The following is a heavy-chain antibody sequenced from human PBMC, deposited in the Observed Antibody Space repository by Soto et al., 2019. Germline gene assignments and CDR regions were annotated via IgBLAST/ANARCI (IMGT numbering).Heavy chain of an antibody. Sequence: SETLSLTCTVSGGSISSGGYYWSWIRQHPGKGLEWIGYIYYSGSTYYNPSLKSRVTISVDTSKNQFSLKLSSVTAADTAVYYCAIQDYYDSSDAFDIWGQGTMVTVSS. CDR1: GGSISSGGYY. D-gene: IGHD3-22*01. J-gene: IGHJ3*02. CDR3: AIQDYYDSSDAFDI. CDR2: IYYSGST. V-gene: IGHV4-31*03.